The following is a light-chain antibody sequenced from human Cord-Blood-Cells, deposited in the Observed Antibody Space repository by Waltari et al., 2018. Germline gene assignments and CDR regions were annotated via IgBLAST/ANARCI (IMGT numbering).Light chain of an antibody. CDR1: QSVSSY. CDR3: QQRSNWPLFT. J-gene: IGKJ3*01. V-gene: IGKV3-11*01. Sequence: EIVLTQSPATLSLSPGERAPLSYRASQSVSSYLAWYQQKPGQAPRLLIYDAANRATGIPARFSGSGSGTDFTLTISSLEPEDFAVYYCQQRSNWPLFTFGPGTKVDIK. CDR2: DAA.